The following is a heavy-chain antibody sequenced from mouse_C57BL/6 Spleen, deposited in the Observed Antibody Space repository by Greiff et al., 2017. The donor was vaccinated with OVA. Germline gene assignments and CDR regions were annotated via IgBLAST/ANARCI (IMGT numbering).Heavy chain of an antibody. CDR2: INYDGSST. Sequence: EVKLVESEGGLVQPGSSMKLSCTASGFTFSDYYMAWVRQVPEKGLEWVANINYDGSSTYYLDSLKSRFIISRDNAKNILYLQMSSLKSEDTATYYCARSSTMITPYAMDYWGQGTSVTVSS. CDR1: GFTFSDYY. V-gene: IGHV5-16*01. D-gene: IGHD2-4*01. CDR3: ARSSTMITPYAMDY. J-gene: IGHJ4*01.